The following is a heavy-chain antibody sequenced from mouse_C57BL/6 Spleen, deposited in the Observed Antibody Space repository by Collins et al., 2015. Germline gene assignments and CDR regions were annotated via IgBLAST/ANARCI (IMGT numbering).Heavy chain of an antibody. V-gene: IGHV5-9-1*02. J-gene: IGHJ4*01. CDR1: GFTFSSYA. Sequence: DVKLVGSGEGLVKPGGSLKLSCAASGFTFSSYAMSWVRQTPEKRLEWVAYISSGGDYIYYADTVKGRFTISRDNAGNTLYLQMSSLKSEDTAMYYCTRALDAMDYWGQGTSVTVSS. CDR2: ISSGGDYI. CDR3: TRALDAMDY.